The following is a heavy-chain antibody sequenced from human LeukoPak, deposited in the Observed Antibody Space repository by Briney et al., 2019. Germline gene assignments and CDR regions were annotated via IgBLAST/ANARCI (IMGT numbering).Heavy chain of an antibody. CDR2: IYYSGST. V-gene: IGHV4-59*12. CDR1: GGSISSYY. CDR3: ARGVDYYGV. Sequence: SETLSLTCTVSGGSISSYYWSWIRQPPGKGLEWIGYIYYSGSTNYNPSLKSRVTISVDTSKNQFSLKLSSVTAADTAVYHCARGVDYYGVWGQGTLVTVSS. D-gene: IGHD3-10*01. J-gene: IGHJ4*02.